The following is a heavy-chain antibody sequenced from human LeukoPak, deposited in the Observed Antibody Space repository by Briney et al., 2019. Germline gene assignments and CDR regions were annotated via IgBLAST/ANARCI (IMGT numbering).Heavy chain of an antibody. J-gene: IGHJ4*02. V-gene: IGHV1-46*01. CDR2: INPNGGST. CDR1: GYTFTAYS. Sequence: ASVKVSCTASGYTFTAYSMHWVRQAPGQGLEWMGVINPNGGSTTDAQKFQGRVTMTRDRSTSTVYMELYSLRSEDTAVYYCARDPSGSWQWFDYWGQGTLVTVSS. CDR3: ARDPSGSWQWFDY. D-gene: IGHD1-26*01.